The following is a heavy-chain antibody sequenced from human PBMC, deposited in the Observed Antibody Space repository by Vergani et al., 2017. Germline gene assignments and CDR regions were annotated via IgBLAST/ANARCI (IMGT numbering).Heavy chain of an antibody. V-gene: IGHV3-33*01. D-gene: IGHD3-22*01. CDR2: IWYDGSNK. CDR3: ASGKIPGPIVGVGEFDY. CDR1: GFTFSSYG. Sequence: VQLVESGGGLVKPGRSLRLSCAASGFTFSSYGMHWVRQAPGKGLEWVTVIWYDGSNKYYADSVKGRFTISRDNSKNTLYLQMNSLRAEDTAVYYCASGKIPGPIVGVGEFDYWGQGTLVTVSS. J-gene: IGHJ4*02.